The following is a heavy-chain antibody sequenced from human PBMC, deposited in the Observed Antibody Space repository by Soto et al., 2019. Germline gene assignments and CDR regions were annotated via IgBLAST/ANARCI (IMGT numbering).Heavy chain of an antibody. CDR2: IKQDGSDK. CDR1: GFTFSTYW. Sequence: EVQLVESGGGLVQPGGSLRLSCAASGFTFSTYWMSWVRQAPGKGLEWVANIKQDGSDKDYVDSVKGRFTISRDNAKNSLYLQMNGLRAEATAVYYCARVKSLAGHYWGQGTLVTVSS. J-gene: IGHJ4*02. D-gene: IGHD2-15*01. V-gene: IGHV3-7*05. CDR3: ARVKSLAGHY.